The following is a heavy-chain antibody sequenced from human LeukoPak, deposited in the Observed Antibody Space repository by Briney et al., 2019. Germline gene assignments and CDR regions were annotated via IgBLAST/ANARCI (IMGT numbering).Heavy chain of an antibody. J-gene: IGHJ4*02. CDR3: AAGSGYSYGLDY. V-gene: IGHV3-30*03. CDR1: GFTFSRYG. CDR2: ISYDGSNK. D-gene: IGHD5-18*01. Sequence: GRSLRLSCAASGFTFSRYGMHWVRQAPGKGLEWVAVISYDGSNKYYAGSVKGRFTISRDNSKNTLYLQMNSLRAEDTAVYYCAAGSGYSYGLDYWGQGTLVTVSS.